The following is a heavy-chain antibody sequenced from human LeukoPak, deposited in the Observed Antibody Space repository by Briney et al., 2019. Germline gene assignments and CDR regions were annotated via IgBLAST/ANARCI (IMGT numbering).Heavy chain of an antibody. CDR1: RNIFTGYF. CDR3: ASTVLPYGMDV. CDR2: INPKNGGT. D-gene: IGHD3-10*01. V-gene: IGHV1-2*02. J-gene: IGHJ6*02. Sequence: ASVKVSCKASRNIFTGYFIHWVRQAPGQGLEWMGWINPKNGGTNPAEKFQGRVTMTRDTSISTAYMELSRLRSDDTAVYYCASTVLPYGMDVWGQGTTVTVSS.